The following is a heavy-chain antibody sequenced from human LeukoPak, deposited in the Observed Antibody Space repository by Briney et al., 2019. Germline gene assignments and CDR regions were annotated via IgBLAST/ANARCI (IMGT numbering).Heavy chain of an antibody. V-gene: IGHV3-33*06. J-gene: IGHJ5*01. D-gene: IGHD4-11*01. CDR3: AKDAQRGFDYRTSLAS. Sequence: GGSLRLSCVASGFTFGHFGMHWVRQAPGKGLEWVAVIWHDGSSQYYADSVKGRFTISRDNSMNTVYLQMNSLRAEDTAVYYCAKDAQRGFDYRTSLASWGLGTLVTVSS. CDR1: GFTFGHFG. CDR2: IWHDGSSQ.